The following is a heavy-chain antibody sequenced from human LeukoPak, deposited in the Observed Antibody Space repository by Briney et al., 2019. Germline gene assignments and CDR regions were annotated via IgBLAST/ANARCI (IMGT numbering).Heavy chain of an antibody. Sequence: SETLSLTCTVSGGSISSYYWSWIRQPPGEGLEWIGYIYYSGSTNYNPSLKSRVTISVDTSKNKFSLKLSSLTAADTAVYYCARDCSGGSCYSTSDAFDIWGQGTMVTVSS. V-gene: IGHV4-59*01. D-gene: IGHD2-15*01. CDR2: IYYSGST. CDR1: GGSISSYY. J-gene: IGHJ3*02. CDR3: ARDCSGGSCYSTSDAFDI.